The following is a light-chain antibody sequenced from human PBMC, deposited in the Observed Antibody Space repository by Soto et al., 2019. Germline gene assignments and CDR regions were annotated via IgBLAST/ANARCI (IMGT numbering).Light chain of an antibody. CDR1: QSVSSY. J-gene: IGKJ1*01. Sequence: EIVLTPSPATLSLSPGERATLSCRASQSVSSYLAWYQQKPGQAPRLLIYDASNRATGIPARFSGSGSGTDFTLTISSLEPEDFAVYYCQHFVNSLTWTFGQGTKVDIK. CDR3: QHFVNSLTWT. V-gene: IGKV3-11*01. CDR2: DAS.